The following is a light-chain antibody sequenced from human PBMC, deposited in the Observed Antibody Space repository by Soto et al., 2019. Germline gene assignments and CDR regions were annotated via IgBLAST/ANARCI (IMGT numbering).Light chain of an antibody. V-gene: IGKV3-15*01. J-gene: IGKJ1*01. CDR3: QQGGTWT. CDR1: QSIASH. CDR2: GAS. Sequence: DIEMTQSPASLSASVGDSVTITCRPSQSIASHLNWYQQKPGQAPRLLIYGASTRATGLPARFSGSGSGTEFTLTISSLQSEDFAVYYCQQGGTWTFGQGTKVEIK.